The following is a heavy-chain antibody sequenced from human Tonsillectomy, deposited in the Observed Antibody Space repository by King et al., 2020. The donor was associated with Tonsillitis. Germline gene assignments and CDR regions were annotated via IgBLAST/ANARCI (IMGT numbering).Heavy chain of an antibody. Sequence: LQLQESGPGLVKPSETLSLTCTVSGGSISSSSYYWGWIRQPPGKGLEWIGSIYYSGSTYYNPSLKSRVTISVDTSKNQFSLKLSSVTAADTAVYYCAIRRDGYKTNYYYYGMDVWGQGTTVTVSS. CDR2: IYYSGST. D-gene: IGHD5-24*01. J-gene: IGHJ6*02. CDR3: AIRRDGYKTNYYYYGMDV. V-gene: IGHV4-39*01. CDR1: GGSISSSSYY.